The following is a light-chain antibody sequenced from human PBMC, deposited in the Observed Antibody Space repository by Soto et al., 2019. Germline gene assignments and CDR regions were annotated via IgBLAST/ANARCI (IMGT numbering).Light chain of an antibody. CDR3: QQHNNWPPWT. CDR2: GAS. Sequence: EIVMTQSPATLSVSPGERATLSCRASQSVSSNLAGYQQKPGQAPRLLMYGASTRATGIPDKFSGSGSGTEFTLTSSRLQSEDFAVYYCQQHNNWPPWTFGQGTKVEIK. CDR1: QSVSSN. J-gene: IGKJ1*01. V-gene: IGKV3-15*01.